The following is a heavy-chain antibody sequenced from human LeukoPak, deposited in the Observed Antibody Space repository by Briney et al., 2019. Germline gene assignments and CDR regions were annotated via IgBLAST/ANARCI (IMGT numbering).Heavy chain of an antibody. CDR1: GFTFSNAW. Sequence: GGSLRLSCAASGFTFSNAWMSWVRQAPGKGLEWVGRIKSKTDGGTTDYAAPVKGRFTISRDDSKNTLYLQMNSLKTEDTAVYYCTTSQGYYDYVWGSYRPRLFFDYWGQGTLVTVSS. D-gene: IGHD3-16*02. J-gene: IGHJ4*02. CDR2: IKSKTDGGTT. V-gene: IGHV3-15*01. CDR3: TTSQGYYDYVWGSYRPRLFFDY.